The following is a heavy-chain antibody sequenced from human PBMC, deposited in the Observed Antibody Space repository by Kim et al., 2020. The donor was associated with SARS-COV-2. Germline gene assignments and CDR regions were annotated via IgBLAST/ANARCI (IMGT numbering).Heavy chain of an antibody. CDR3: ARDGYGDYEMYYFDY. Sequence: GGSLRLSCAASGFTFSSYSMNWVRQAPGKGLEWVSSISSSSSYIYYADSVKGRFTISRDNAKNSLYLQMNSLRAEDTAVYYCARDGYGDYEMYYFDYWGQGTLVTVSS. J-gene: IGHJ4*02. D-gene: IGHD4-17*01. CDR1: GFTFSSYS. V-gene: IGHV3-21*01. CDR2: ISSSSSYI.